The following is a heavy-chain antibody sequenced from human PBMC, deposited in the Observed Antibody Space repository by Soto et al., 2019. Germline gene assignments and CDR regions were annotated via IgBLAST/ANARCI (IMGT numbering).Heavy chain of an antibody. CDR2: IYYSGST. V-gene: IGHV4-31*03. Sequence: SETLSLTCTVSGGSINSGNYYWSWIRQHPGKGLEWIGYIYYSGSTYYNPSLKSRVTISVDTSKNQFSLKLSSVTAADTAVYYCARETVYWYFDLWGRGTLVTVSS. CDR1: GGSINSGNYY. CDR3: ARETVYWYFDL. J-gene: IGHJ2*01.